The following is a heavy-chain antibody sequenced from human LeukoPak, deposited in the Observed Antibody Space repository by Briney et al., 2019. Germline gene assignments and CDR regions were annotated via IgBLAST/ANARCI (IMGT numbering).Heavy chain of an antibody. D-gene: IGHD2-15*01. Sequence: GGSLRLSCAASGFTFSDFWIHWVRQAPGKGQVWVSRINNDGSDIIYTVSVKGRFTISRDNAKNTLYLQMNSLRPEDTAVYYCVRDTPHRRLDPWGQGTLVTVSS. CDR2: INNDGSDI. V-gene: IGHV3-74*01. CDR3: VRDTPHRRLDP. CDR1: GFTFSDFW. J-gene: IGHJ5*02.